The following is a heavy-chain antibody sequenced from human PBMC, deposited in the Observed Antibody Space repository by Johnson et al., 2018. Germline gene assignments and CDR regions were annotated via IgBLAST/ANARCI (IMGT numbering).Heavy chain of an antibody. V-gene: IGHV3-9*01. CDR3: AKDATYYYDNNYYYGMDV. Sequence: EVQLVESGGGLVQPGRSLRLSCAASGFTFDDYAMHWVRQAPGKGLEWVSGISWNSGSIGYADSVKGRFTISRDNAKNSLYLQMNSLRAEDTALYYCAKDATYYYDNNYYYGMDVWGQGTTVTVSS. CDR2: ISWNSGSI. J-gene: IGHJ6*02. CDR1: GFTFDDYA. D-gene: IGHD3-22*01.